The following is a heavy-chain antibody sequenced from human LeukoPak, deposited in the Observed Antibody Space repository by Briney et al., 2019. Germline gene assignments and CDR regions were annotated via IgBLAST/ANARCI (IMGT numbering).Heavy chain of an antibody. J-gene: IGHJ4*02. CDR2: IRGNSGMR. D-gene: IGHD2-15*01. CDR3: AKDQEDRGYPSSFDL. V-gene: IGHV3-23*01. Sequence: PGGSLRLSCTSSGFSFSDYAMNWVRQAPGKGLEWVSCIRGNSGMRFYSDSVRGRFSISRDNSKNTVYLQMDSLRVDDTAVYFCAKDQEDRGYPSSFDLWGQGTLVTVSS. CDR1: GFSFSDYA.